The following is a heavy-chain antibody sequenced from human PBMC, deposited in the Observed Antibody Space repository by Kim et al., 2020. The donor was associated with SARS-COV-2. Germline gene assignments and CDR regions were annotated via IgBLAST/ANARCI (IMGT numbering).Heavy chain of an antibody. CDR1: GASISSGGYS. CDR3: ARGGGSGSWVLAP. D-gene: IGHD3-10*01. V-gene: IGHV4-30-2*01. Sequence: SETLSLTCVVSGASISSGGYSWSWIRQPPGKGLEWIGFIYHSGSTYYNPSLKSRVTISVDRSKNQFSLKLTSVTAADTAVYYCARGGGSGSWVLAPWGQGTLVTVSS. J-gene: IGHJ5*02. CDR2: IYHSGST.